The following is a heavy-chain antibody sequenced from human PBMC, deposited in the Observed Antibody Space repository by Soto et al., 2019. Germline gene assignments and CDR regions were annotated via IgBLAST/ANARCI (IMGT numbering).Heavy chain of an antibody. CDR3: ASGGITMVRGVMAYYYYGMDV. Sequence: PSETLSLTCTVSGGSVSRGSYYWSWIRQPPGKGLEWIGYIYYSGSTNYNPSLKSRVTISVDTSKNQFSLKLSSVTAADTAVYYCASGGITMVRGVMAYYYYGMDVWGQGTTVTVSS. V-gene: IGHV4-61*01. J-gene: IGHJ6*02. CDR1: GGSVSRGSYY. D-gene: IGHD3-10*01. CDR2: IYYSGST.